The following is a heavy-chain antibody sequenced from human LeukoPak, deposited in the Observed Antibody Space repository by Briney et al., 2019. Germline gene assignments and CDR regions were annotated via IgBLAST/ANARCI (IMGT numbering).Heavy chain of an antibody. V-gene: IGHV4-31*03. CDR3: ARRQTQGGVFDY. J-gene: IGHJ4*02. CDR2: IYYSGST. CDR1: GGYISSGGYY. Sequence: SETLSLTCTVSGGYISSGGYYWTWIRQPPGKGLEWIGNIYYSGSTYYNPSLKSRIAISVDTSKNQFSLKLSSVTAADTAVYYCARRQTQGGVFDYWGQGTLVTVSS. D-gene: IGHD3-16*01.